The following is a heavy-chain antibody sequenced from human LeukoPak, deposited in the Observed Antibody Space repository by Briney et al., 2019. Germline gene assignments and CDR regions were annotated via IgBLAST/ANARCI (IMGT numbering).Heavy chain of an antibody. J-gene: IGHJ4*02. D-gene: IGHD2-15*01. CDR1: QFTFSYYA. Sequence: GGSLRLSCPGSQFTFSYYAMTWVRQAPGRGLEWVSGIGGSGESRYYAEFAKGRFTISRDNAKNSLYLQMNGLRAEDTAVYYCARDNDDIVVVVAATPDPSFDYWGQGTLVTVSS. CDR2: IGGSGESR. CDR3: ARDNDDIVVVVAATPDPSFDY. V-gene: IGHV3-21*01.